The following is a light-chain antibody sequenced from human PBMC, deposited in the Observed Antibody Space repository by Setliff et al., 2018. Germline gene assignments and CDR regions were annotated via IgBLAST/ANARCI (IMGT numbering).Light chain of an antibody. V-gene: IGLV1-40*01. CDR2: ANN. CDR3: QSYDSTLSGYV. CDR1: SSNIGAGYD. Sequence: QSALAQPPSVPGAAGQRVTISCTGSSSNIGAGYDVRWYQQVPGTVPKLLMYANNHRPSGVPDRFSGSKSGTSASLAITGLQAEDEADYYCQSYDSTLSGYVFGTGTKVTVL. J-gene: IGLJ1*01.